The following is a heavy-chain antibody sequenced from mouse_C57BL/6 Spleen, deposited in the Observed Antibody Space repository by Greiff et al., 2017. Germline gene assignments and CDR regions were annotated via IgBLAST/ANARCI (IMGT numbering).Heavy chain of an antibody. D-gene: IGHD2-3*01. V-gene: IGHV1-64*01. CDR1: GYTFTSYW. CDR2: IHPNSGST. Sequence: VQLQQSGAELVKPGASVKLSCKASGYTFTSYWMHWVKQRPGQGLEWIGMIHPNSGSTNYNEKFKSKATLTVDKSSSPAYMQLSSLTSEDSAVYYCARPDGYYPFAYWGQGTLVTVSA. J-gene: IGHJ3*01. CDR3: ARPDGYYPFAY.